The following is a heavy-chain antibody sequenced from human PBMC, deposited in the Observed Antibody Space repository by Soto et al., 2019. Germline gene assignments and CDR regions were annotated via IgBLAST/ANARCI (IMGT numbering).Heavy chain of an antibody. CDR3: ARTDIVTTNWFDP. Sequence: QVHLQQWGAGLLKPSETLSLTCAVYGESFIGYYWTWIRQPPGKGLEWIGEINHRESTNYNPSLKSRVTISIDTSKNQFSLKLTSVTAADTSVYYCARTDIVTTNWFDPWGQGTLVTVSS. CDR1: GESFIGYY. J-gene: IGHJ5*02. CDR2: INHREST. D-gene: IGHD5-12*01. V-gene: IGHV4-34*02.